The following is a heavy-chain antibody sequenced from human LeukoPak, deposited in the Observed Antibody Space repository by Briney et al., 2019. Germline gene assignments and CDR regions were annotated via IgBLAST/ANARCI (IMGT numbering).Heavy chain of an antibody. Sequence: PGASLRLSCAAAGFTFSSYGMHWVRQAPGKGLELVVFFRYDGSNKYYADSVKGRFTISRDNSKNTLYLQMNSLRAEDTAVYYCAKDKSSSWPSNWFDPWGQGTLVTVSS. D-gene: IGHD6-13*01. V-gene: IGHV3-30*02. CDR3: AKDKSSSWPSNWFDP. CDR1: GFTFSSYG. J-gene: IGHJ5*02. CDR2: FRYDGSNK.